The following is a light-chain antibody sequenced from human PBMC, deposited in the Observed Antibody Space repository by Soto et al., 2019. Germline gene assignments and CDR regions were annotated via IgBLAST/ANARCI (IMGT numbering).Light chain of an antibody. V-gene: IGKV3-15*01. CDR1: QSVSRK. CDR3: QQYDKWPRT. J-gene: IGKJ1*01. Sequence: EIVMTQSPATLSVSPGERATLSCRASQSVSRKLAWYQQTRGQAPRLLIYGASTRATGVPARFSGSGSGTEFNLTISKLQSEDFAVYQCQQYDKWPRTFGQGTKVDIK. CDR2: GAS.